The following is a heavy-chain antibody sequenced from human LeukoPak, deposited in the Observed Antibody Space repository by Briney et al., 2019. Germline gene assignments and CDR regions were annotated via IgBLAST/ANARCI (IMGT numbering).Heavy chain of an antibody. CDR2: ISSSGSSI. V-gene: IGHV3-11*04. J-gene: IGHJ4*02. CDR1: GFTFSDYY. Sequence: PRGSLRLSCAASGFTFSDYYMTWIRQAPGKGLDWVSYISSSGSSIHYADSVKGRFTISRDNAKNSLYLQMNSLRADDTAVYYCARRPYSSSWYYFDYWGQGTLVTVSS. CDR3: ARRPYSSSWYYFDY. D-gene: IGHD6-13*01.